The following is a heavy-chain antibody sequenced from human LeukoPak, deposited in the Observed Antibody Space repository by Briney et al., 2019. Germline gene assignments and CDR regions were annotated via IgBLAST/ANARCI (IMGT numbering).Heavy chain of an antibody. CDR1: GYSFTSYW. J-gene: IGHJ4*02. Sequence: GESLKISCKGSGYSFTSYWIGWVRQMPGKGLEWMGIIYPGDSDTRYSPSFQGQVTISADKSISTAYLQWSSLKASDTAMYYCARRRYCSSTSCYTRPYYFDYWGQGTLVTVSS. V-gene: IGHV5-51*01. CDR2: IYPGDSDT. D-gene: IGHD2-2*02. CDR3: ARRRYCSSTSCYTRPYYFDY.